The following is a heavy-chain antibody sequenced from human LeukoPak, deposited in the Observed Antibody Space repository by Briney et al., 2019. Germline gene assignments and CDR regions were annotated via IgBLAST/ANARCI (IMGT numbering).Heavy chain of an antibody. J-gene: IGHJ6*03. CDR2: ISWNSGSI. D-gene: IGHD3-16*01. CDR3: AKDIIRLGEFSYMDV. V-gene: IGHV3-9*01. CDR1: GFTFDDYA. Sequence: PGGSLRLSCAASGFTFDDYAMHWVRQAPGKGLEWVSGISWNSGSIGYADSVKGRFTISRDNAKNSLYLQMNSLRAEDTALYYCAKDIIRLGEFSYMDVWGKGTTVTVSS.